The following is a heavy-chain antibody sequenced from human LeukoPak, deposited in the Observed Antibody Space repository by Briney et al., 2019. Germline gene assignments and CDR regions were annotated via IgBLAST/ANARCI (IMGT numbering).Heavy chain of an antibody. CDR3: ARVAPRGLVLSDY. Sequence: GGSLRLSCAASGFTFNRYWMSWVRQVPRKGLEWVANIKQDGGEIYYADSAKGRFTLSRDNAKNSLYLQMNSLRVEDTAVYYCARVAPRGLVLSDYWGQGTLVTVSS. V-gene: IGHV3-7*03. CDR1: GFTFNRYW. CDR2: IKQDGGEI. J-gene: IGHJ4*02. D-gene: IGHD3-16*02.